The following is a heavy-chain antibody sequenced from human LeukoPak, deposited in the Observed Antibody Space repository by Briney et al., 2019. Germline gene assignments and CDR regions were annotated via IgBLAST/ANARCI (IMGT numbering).Heavy chain of an antibody. Sequence: GGSLRLSCAASGFTFSSYSMNWVRPAPGKGLEWVSSISSSSSYIYYADSVKGRFTISRDNAKNSLYLQMNSLRAEDTAVYYCARDYSSGWDQPAYFDYWGQGTLVTVSS. J-gene: IGHJ4*02. CDR3: ARDYSSGWDQPAYFDY. V-gene: IGHV3-21*01. CDR2: ISSSSSYI. CDR1: GFTFSSYS. D-gene: IGHD6-19*01.